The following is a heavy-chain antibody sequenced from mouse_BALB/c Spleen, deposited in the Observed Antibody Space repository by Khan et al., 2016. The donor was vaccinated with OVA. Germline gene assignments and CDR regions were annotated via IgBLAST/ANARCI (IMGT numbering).Heavy chain of an antibody. J-gene: IGHJ3*01. Sequence: QSQLVQSGPELVRPGTSVKMSCKASGYTFTSYWMNWVKQRPGQGLEWIGMIDPSNSETSLNQKFKDKATLSEDKSSNTAYMQLSSLTSEDSAVYYCARSGYAAFAYWGQGTLVTVSA. CDR1: GYTFTSYW. CDR2: IDPSNSET. V-gene: IGHV1-59*01. CDR3: ARSGYAAFAY. D-gene: IGHD2-14*01.